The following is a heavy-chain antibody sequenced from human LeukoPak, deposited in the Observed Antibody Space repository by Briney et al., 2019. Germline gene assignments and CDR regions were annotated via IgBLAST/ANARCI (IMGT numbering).Heavy chain of an antibody. J-gene: IGHJ5*02. CDR1: GFTFSSYS. CDR2: ISSSSTI. CDR3: ARDPDWT. Sequence: PGGSLRLSCAASGFTFSSYSMNWVRQAPGKGLEWVSYISSSSTIYYADSVKGRFTISRDNAKNSLYLQMNSLRAEDTAVYYCARDPDWTWGQGTLVTVSS. D-gene: IGHD1-1*01. V-gene: IGHV3-48*01.